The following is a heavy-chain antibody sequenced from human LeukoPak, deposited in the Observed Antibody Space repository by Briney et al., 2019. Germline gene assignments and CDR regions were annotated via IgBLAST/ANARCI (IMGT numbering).Heavy chain of an antibody. CDR1: GGSISSYY. V-gene: IGHV4-59*01. D-gene: IGHD4-23*01. J-gene: IGHJ4*02. CDR2: IYYSGST. Sequence: SETLSLTCTVSGGSISSYYWSWIRQPPGKGLEWIGYIYYSGSTNYNPSLKSRVTISVDTSKNQFSLKLSSVTAADTAVYYCARDRWKRLFDYWGQGTLVTVSS. CDR3: ARDRWKRLFDY.